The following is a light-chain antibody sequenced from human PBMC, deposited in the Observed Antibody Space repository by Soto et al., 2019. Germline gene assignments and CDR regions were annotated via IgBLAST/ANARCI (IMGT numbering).Light chain of an antibody. Sequence: QSVLTQPPSVSGAPGQRVTISGTGSSPNIGAVSDVHWYQHLPGTAPKLLIYGNSNRPSGVPDRFSGSQSGTSASLAITGLQAEDEAEYYCQSYDSSLSGAVFGGGTKLTVL. CDR2: GNS. CDR3: QSYDSSLSGAV. CDR1: SPNIGAVSD. J-gene: IGLJ2*01. V-gene: IGLV1-40*01.